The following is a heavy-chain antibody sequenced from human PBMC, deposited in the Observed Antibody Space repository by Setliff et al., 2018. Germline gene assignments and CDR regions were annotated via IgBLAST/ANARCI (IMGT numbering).Heavy chain of an antibody. J-gene: IGHJ5*02. V-gene: IGHV4-38-2*01. Sequence: KTSETLSLTCAVSGYSISSGYYWGWIRQPPGKGLEWIGSIYHSGSTYYNPSLKSRVTISVDTSKNQFSLKLSSVPAADTAEYYCARHVYGSGSYYNWFDPWGQGTLVTVSS. CDR1: GYSISSGYY. CDR3: ARHVYGSGSYYNWFDP. D-gene: IGHD3-10*01. CDR2: IYHSGST.